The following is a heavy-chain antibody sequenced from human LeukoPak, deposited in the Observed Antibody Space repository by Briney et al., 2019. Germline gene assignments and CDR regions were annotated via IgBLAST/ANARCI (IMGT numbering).Heavy chain of an antibody. CDR1: GFTFSSYG. V-gene: IGHV3-30*02. CDR3: AKVVGRVAAAGT. J-gene: IGHJ5*02. CDR2: IRYDGSNK. Sequence: QSGGSLRLSCAASGFTFSSYGMHWVRQAPGKGLEWVAFIRYDGSNKYYADSVKGRFTISRDNSKNTLYLQMNSLRAEDTAVYYCAKVVGRVAAAGTWGQGTLVTVS. D-gene: IGHD6-13*01.